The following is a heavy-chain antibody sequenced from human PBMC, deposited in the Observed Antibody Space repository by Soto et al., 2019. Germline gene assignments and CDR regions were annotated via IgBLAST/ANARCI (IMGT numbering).Heavy chain of an antibody. J-gene: IGHJ4*02. V-gene: IGHV3-23*01. CDR1: GFTFSNYA. CDR3: VKSPDSTGYPNRFFDY. D-gene: IGHD3-22*01. CDR2: ISGAGGST. Sequence: GGSLGLSCVASGFTFSNYAMSWVLRAPGKGLEWVSAISGAGGSTYYADSVKGRFTISRDNSKNSLYLQMNSLRAEDTAVYYCVKSPDSTGYPNRFFDYWGQGTLVTVSS.